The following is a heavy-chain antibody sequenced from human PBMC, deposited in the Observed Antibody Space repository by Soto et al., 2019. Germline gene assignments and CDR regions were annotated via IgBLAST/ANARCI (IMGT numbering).Heavy chain of an antibody. CDR1: GFTFSSYG. J-gene: IGHJ3*02. CDR2: IWYDGSNK. V-gene: IGHV3-33*01. Sequence: GGSLRLSCAASGFTFSSYGMHWVRQAPGKGLEWVAVIWYDGSNKYYADSVKGRFTISRDNSKNTLYLQMNSLRAEDTAVYYCARDYPRDGDYLGDAFDIWGQGTMVTVSS. D-gene: IGHD4-17*01. CDR3: ARDYPRDGDYLGDAFDI.